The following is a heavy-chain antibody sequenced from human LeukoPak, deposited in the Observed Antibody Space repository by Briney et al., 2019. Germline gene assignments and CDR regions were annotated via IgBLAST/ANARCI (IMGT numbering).Heavy chain of an antibody. D-gene: IGHD6-6*01. CDR2: IRSKTDGGTT. J-gene: IGHJ4*02. Sequence: PGGSLRLSCAASGFTFGSYALSWVRQAPGWGWEWVGRIRSKTDGGTTDFAAPVKGRFTISRDGSKNTLYLQMNSLKTEDTAVYYCSHKYSSSFADWGQGTLVTVSS. CDR3: SHKYSSSFAD. CDR1: GFTFGSYA. V-gene: IGHV3-15*01.